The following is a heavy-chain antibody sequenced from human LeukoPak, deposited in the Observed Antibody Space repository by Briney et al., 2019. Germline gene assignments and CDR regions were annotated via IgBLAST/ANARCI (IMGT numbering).Heavy chain of an antibody. CDR1: GFTFSSYA. CDR2: ISQIVLST. J-gene: IGHJ4*02. D-gene: IGHD3-10*01. V-gene: IGHV3-23*01. Sequence: PGGSLRLSCAASGFTFSSYAMTWVRQAPGKGLEWVSGISQIVLSTDYADSVQGRFTISRDNSKNTLYLQMNSLRAEDTAVYYCAKSGSGTYYNPDFDYWGQGTLVTVSS. CDR3: AKSGSGTYYNPDFDY.